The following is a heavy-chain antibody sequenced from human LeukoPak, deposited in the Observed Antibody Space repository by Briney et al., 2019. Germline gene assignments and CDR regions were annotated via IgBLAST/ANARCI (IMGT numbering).Heavy chain of an antibody. J-gene: IGHJ4*02. CDR2: ISSSSSYI. D-gene: IGHD6-19*01. CDR1: GFTFSSYS. V-gene: IGHV3-21*01. CDR3: AREGGGDGSGWSTTDY. Sequence: GGSLRLSCAASGFTFSSYSMNWVRQAPGKGLEWVSSISSSSSYIYYADSVKGRFTISRDNAKNSLYLQMNSLRVEETAMYYCAREGGGDGSGWSTTDYWGQGTLVTISS.